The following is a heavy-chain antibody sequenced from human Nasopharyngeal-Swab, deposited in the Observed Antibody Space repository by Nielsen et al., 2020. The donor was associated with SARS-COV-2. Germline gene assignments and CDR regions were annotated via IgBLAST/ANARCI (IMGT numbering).Heavy chain of an antibody. V-gene: IGHV3-73*01. D-gene: IGHD2-15*01. Sequence: GGSLRLSCAASGFTFSDSAIHWFRQASGKGLEWVCRIRRKGNTYATAYAASVKDRFIIFRDDPTNTAYLQMNSLKTEDTAVYYCTRCGGGCYSGRDYWGQGTLVTVSS. CDR3: TRCGGGCYSGRDY. J-gene: IGHJ4*02. CDR1: GFTFSDSA. CDR2: IRRKGNTYAT.